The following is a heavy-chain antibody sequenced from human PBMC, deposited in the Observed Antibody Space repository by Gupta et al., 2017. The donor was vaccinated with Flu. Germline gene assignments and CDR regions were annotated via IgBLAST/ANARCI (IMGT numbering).Heavy chain of an antibody. Sequence: QLQLQESGPGLVKPSETLSLTCTVSGGSISSSSYYWGWIRQPPGKGLEWIGSIYYSGSTYYNPSLKSRVTISVDTSKNQFSLKLSSVTAADTAVYYCARQPWGTNFDYWGQGTLVTVSS. CDR3: ARQPWGTNFDY. D-gene: IGHD2-2*01. J-gene: IGHJ4*02. V-gene: IGHV4-39*01. CDR1: GGSISSSSYY. CDR2: IYYSGST.